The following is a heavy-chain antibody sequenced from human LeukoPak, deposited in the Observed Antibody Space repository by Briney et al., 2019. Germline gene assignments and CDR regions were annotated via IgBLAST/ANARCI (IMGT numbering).Heavy chain of an antibody. Sequence: SETLSLTCTVSGGSISSYYWSWIRQPPGKGLEWIGYIYYSGSTNYNPSLKSRVTISVDTSKNQFSLKLSSVTAADTAVYYCARAVVTPPNYYYYYMDVWGKGTTVTISS. CDR2: IYYSGST. D-gene: IGHD2-15*01. CDR3: ARAVVTPPNYYYYYMDV. J-gene: IGHJ6*03. CDR1: GGSISSYY. V-gene: IGHV4-59*08.